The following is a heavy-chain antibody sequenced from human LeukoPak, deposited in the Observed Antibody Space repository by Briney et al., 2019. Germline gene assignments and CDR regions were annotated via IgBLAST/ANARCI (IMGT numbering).Heavy chain of an antibody. CDR3: ARMGPMVRELEFDP. V-gene: IGHV1-69*02. Sequence: SVKVSCKASGYTFTAYYMHWVRQAPGQGLEWMGRIIPILGIANYAQKFQGRVTITADKSTSTAYMELNSLRSEDTAVYYCARMGPMVRELEFDPWGQGTLVTVSS. CDR1: GYTFTAYY. D-gene: IGHD4/OR15-4a*01. J-gene: IGHJ5*02. CDR2: IIPILGIA.